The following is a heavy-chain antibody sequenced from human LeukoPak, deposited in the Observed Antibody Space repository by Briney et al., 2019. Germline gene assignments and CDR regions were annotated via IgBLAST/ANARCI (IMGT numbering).Heavy chain of an antibody. J-gene: IGHJ5*02. CDR1: GYTFTGYY. CDR2: INPNSGGT. D-gene: IGHD6-13*01. CDR3: ARAIIAAAGKGRSNWFDP. V-gene: IGHV1-2*02. Sequence: ASVKVSCKASGYTFTGYYMHWVRQAPGQGLEWMGWINPNSGGTNYAQKFQGRVTMTRDTSISTAYMELSRLRSDDTAVYYCARAIIAAAGKGRSNWFDPWGQGTLVTVSS.